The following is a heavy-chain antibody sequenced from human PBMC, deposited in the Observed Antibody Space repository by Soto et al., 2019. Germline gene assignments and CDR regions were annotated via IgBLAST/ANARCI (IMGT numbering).Heavy chain of an antibody. V-gene: IGHV3-15*01. Sequence: QLVESGGGFVKPGMSLRLTCAASGFTFSNAWMTWVRQAPGKGLERVGLIRRQGDGGTADYAAPVRGRFTISRDDSQHMVFLHMDSLQPDDTAVYYCITAPLRWGQGTLVTVSS. J-gene: IGHJ4*02. CDR2: IRRQGDGGTA. CDR3: ITAPLR. CDR1: GFTFSNAW.